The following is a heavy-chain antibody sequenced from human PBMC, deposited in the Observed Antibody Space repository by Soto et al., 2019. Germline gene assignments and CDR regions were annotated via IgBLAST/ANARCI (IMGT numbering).Heavy chain of an antibody. CDR1: GFNFNDYA. J-gene: IGHJ4*02. V-gene: IGHV3-23*01. CDR3: AKEEGSTWYPTDQ. Sequence: PGGSLRLSCVASGFNFNDYAMSWVRQAPGKGLEWVSVISSLSGSTFYADSVKGRFTISRDNSRSTLYLQMNNLRADDTAVYYCAKEEGSTWYPTDQWGQGTLVTVSS. D-gene: IGHD6-13*01. CDR2: ISSLSGST.